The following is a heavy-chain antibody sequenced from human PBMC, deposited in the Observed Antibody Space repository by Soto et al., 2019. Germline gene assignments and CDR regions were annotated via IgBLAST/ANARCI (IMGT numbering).Heavy chain of an antibody. CDR2: INSDGSST. Sequence: GGSLRLSYAASGFTFSSYWMHWVRQAPGKGLVWVSRINSDGSSTSYADSVKGRFTISRDNAKNTLYLQMNSLRAEDTAVYYCAAQRDVVADTSGYYYYGMDVWGQGTTVTVSS. CDR1: GFTFSSYW. CDR3: AAQRDVVADTSGYYYYGMDV. D-gene: IGHD2-15*01. J-gene: IGHJ6*02. V-gene: IGHV3-74*01.